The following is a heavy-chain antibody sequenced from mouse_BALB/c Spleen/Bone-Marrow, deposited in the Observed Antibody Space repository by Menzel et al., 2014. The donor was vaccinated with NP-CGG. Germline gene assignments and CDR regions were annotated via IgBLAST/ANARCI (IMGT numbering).Heavy chain of an antibody. J-gene: IGHJ3*01. CDR2: IDPANGNT. V-gene: IGHV14-3*02. CDR1: GLNIKDTY. Sequence: EVKLQESGAELVKPGASVKLSCTASGLNIKDTYMHWVKQRPEQGLEWIGRIDPANGNTKYDPKFQGKATITADTSSNTAYLQLSSLTSEDTAVYYCASYYYGSSLFAYWGQGTLVTVSA. CDR3: ASYYYGSSLFAY. D-gene: IGHD1-1*01.